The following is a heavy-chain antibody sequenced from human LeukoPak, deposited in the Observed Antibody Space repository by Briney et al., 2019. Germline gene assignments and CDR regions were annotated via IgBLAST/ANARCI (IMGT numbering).Heavy chain of an antibody. CDR2: INEDGSEK. V-gene: IGHV3-7*01. D-gene: IGHD1-1*01. CDR3: ARGRGTPDS. Sequence: GGSLRLSCAASGFTFSDSWMTWVRQAPGKGLEWVANINEDGSEKTYVDSVRGRFTISRDNAKNSVFLQMDYLRAEDTAVFFCARGRGTPDSWGQGTLVTVSS. J-gene: IGHJ4*02. CDR1: GFTFSDSW.